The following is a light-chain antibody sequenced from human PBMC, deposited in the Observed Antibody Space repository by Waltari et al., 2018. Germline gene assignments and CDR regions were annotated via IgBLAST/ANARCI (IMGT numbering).Light chain of an antibody. Sequence: QSVLTQPPSASGTPGQRVTISSSGSSSNIGSNYVYWYQQLPGTAPKLLSSRNNQRPSGVPARSSGSTSGTSASLAIRGLRSEDEADYFCAAWDDSLSAWVFGGGTKLTVL. CDR3: AAWDDSLSAWV. CDR2: RNN. J-gene: IGLJ3*02. V-gene: IGLV1-47*01. CDR1: SSNIGSNY.